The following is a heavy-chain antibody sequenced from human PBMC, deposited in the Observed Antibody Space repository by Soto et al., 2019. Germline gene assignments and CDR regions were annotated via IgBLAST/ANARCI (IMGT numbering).Heavy chain of an antibody. J-gene: IGHJ4*02. V-gene: IGHV3-43*01. CDR2: ISWDGGST. CDR1: GFTFDDYT. Sequence: GGSLRLSCAASGFTFDDYTMHWVRQAPGKGLEWVSLISWDGGSTYYADSVKGRFTISRDNSKNSLYLQMNSLRTEDTALYYCAKDTRPHSSWYTPGDHWGQGTLVTVSS. D-gene: IGHD6-13*01. CDR3: AKDTRPHSSWYTPGDH.